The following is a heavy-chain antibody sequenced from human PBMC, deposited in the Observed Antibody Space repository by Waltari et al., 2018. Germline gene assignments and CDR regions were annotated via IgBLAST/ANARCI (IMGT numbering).Heavy chain of an antibody. CDR2: IYPGDSET. D-gene: IGHD6-13*01. V-gene: IGHV5-51*01. CDR1: GYSFTSYW. CDR3: ARWGSSPEDYYYGMDV. Sequence: EVQLVQSGAEVKKPGESLKISCKGSGYSFTSYWIGWVRQMPGKGLEWMGLIYPGDSETRYSPSFQGQVTISADKSISTAYLQWSSLKASDTAMYYCARWGSSPEDYYYGMDVWGQGTTVTVSS. J-gene: IGHJ6*02.